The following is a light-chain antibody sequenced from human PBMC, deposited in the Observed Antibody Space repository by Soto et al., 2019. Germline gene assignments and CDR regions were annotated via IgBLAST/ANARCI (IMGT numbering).Light chain of an antibody. CDR1: SSDVGGYNY. V-gene: IGLV2-14*01. CDR3: SSYTSSRTLV. J-gene: IGLJ1*01. CDR2: EVS. Sequence: QSALTQPASVSGSPGQSITISCTGTSSDVGGYNYVSWYQQHPGKAPKLMIYEVSNRPSGVSNRFSGSKSGNTAPLTISGLQAEDGADYYCSSYTSSRTLVFGTGTKVT.